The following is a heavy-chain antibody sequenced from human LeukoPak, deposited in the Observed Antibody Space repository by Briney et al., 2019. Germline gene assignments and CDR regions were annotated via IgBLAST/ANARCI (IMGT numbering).Heavy chain of an antibody. CDR1: GYXFTGYY. CDR3: ARGTATAGAFDI. J-gene: IGHJ3*02. D-gene: IGHD2-21*02. V-gene: IGHV1-2*02. Sequence: EASVKVSCKASGYXFTGYYIHWVRQAPGQGLEWMGWINPNSGGTNYAQKFQGRVTMTRDTSISTAYMELSRLRSDDTAVYYCARGTATAGAFDIWGQGTMVTVSS. CDR2: INPNSGGT.